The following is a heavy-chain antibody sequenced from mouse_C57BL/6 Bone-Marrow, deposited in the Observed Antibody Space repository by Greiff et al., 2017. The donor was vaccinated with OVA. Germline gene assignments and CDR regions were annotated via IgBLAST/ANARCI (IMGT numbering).Heavy chain of an antibody. D-gene: IGHD1-1*01. CDR3: AGATVVATPFDY. Sequence: VQLQQPGAELVRPGTSVKLSCKASGYTFTSYWMHWVKQRPGQGLEWIGVIDPSDSYTNYNQKFKGKATLTVDTSSSTAYMQLSSLTSEDSVVYYFAGATVVATPFDYWGQGTTLTVSS. J-gene: IGHJ2*01. CDR1: GYTFTSYW. V-gene: IGHV1-59*01. CDR2: IDPSDSYT.